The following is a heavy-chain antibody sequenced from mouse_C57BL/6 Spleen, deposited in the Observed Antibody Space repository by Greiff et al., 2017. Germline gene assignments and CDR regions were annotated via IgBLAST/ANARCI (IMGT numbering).Heavy chain of an antibody. CDR3: ASENKPYYAMDY. Sequence: QVQLQQPGAELVRPGSSVKLSCKASGYTFTSYWMHWVKQRPIQGLEWIGNIDPSDSETHYNQKFKDKATLTVDKSSSTAYMQLSSLTSEDSAVYYCASENKPYYAMDYWGQGTSVTVSS. D-gene: IGHD5-2*01. CDR2: IDPSDSET. J-gene: IGHJ4*01. V-gene: IGHV1-52*01. CDR1: GYTFTSYW.